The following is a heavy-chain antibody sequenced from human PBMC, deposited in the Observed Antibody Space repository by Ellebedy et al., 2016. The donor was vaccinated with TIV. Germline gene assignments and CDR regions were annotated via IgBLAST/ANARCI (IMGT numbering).Heavy chain of an antibody. CDR2: ISYDRDNK. J-gene: IGHJ3*02. D-gene: IGHD6-13*01. V-gene: IGHV3-30*18. CDR3: AKEPPYSRWGADAFDM. CDR1: GFTISNYG. Sequence: GESLKISXAASGFTISNYGMHWVRQAPGKGLEWVAVISYDRDNKYYADSVKGRFTISRDTSKNTLYLQITSLRAEDTAVYYCAKEPPYSRWGADAFDMWGQGTMVTVSS.